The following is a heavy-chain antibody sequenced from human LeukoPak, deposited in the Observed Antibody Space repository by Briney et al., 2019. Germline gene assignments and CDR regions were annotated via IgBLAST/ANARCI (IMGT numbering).Heavy chain of an antibody. CDR2: ISYDGSNK. Sequence: PGGSLRLSCAASGFTFSSYAMHWVRQAPGKGLEWVAVISYDGSNKYYADSVKGRFTISRDNSKNTLYLQMNSLRAEDTAVYYRARDWYYYDSSGYQTLDYWGQGTLVTVSS. CDR3: ARDWYYYDSSGYQTLDY. D-gene: IGHD3-22*01. CDR1: GFTFSSYA. J-gene: IGHJ4*02. V-gene: IGHV3-30*01.